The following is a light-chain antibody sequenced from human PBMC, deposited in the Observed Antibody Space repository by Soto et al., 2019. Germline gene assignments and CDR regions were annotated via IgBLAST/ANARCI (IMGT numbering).Light chain of an antibody. J-gene: IGKJ1*01. Sequence: MTQSPATLSVPTPERSTLSFISSQSVSSNLAWYQQKPGQAPRLLIYGASSRATGVPDRFSGSGSGTDFTLTISRLYPEDFAVYYCQQYGTSPPGPFGQRTK. CDR1: QSVSSN. CDR3: QQYGTSPPGP. CDR2: GAS. V-gene: IGKV3-20*01.